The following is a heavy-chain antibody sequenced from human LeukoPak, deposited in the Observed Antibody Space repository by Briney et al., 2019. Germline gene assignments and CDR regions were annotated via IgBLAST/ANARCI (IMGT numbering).Heavy chain of an antibody. CDR1: GFTFNNYG. J-gene: IGHJ3*02. Sequence: PGGSLRLSCAASGFTFNNYGMHWVRQAPGKGLEWVAFIRYDGSNKYYADSVKGRFTISRDNAKNSLYLQMNSLRAEDTAVYYCAKDQVISGSEASDIWGQGTMVTVSS. CDR3: AKDQVISGSEASDI. CDR2: IRYDGSNK. D-gene: IGHD2-21*01. V-gene: IGHV3-30*02.